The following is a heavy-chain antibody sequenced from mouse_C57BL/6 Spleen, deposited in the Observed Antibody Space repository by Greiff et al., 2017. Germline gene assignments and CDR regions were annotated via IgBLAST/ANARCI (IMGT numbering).Heavy chain of an antibody. CDR2: IWRGGST. V-gene: IGHV2-5*01. D-gene: IGHD2-1*01. CDR3: AKNDDNYFAY. Sequence: QVHVQQSGPGLVQPSPRLSITCTVSGFSLTSYGVHWVRQSPGQGLEWLGVIWRGGSTDYNAAFMSRLSITKDNSKSQVFFTMNSLQADDTAIYYCAKNDDNYFAYWGQGTLVTVSA. J-gene: IGHJ3*01. CDR1: GFSLTSYG.